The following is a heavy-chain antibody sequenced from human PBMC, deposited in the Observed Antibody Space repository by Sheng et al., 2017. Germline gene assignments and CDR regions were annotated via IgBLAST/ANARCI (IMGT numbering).Heavy chain of an antibody. CDR1: GGSISSGSYY. J-gene: IGHJ4*02. Sequence: QVQLQESGPGLVKPSQTLSLTCTVSGGSISSGSYYWSWIRQPAGKGLEWIGRIYTSGSTNYNPSLKSRVTISVDTSKNQFSLKLSSVTAADTAVYYCARESRDGYNYYFDYWGQGTLVTVSS. D-gene: IGHD5-12*01. CDR2: IYTSGST. V-gene: IGHV4-61*02. CDR3: ARESRDGYNYYFDY.